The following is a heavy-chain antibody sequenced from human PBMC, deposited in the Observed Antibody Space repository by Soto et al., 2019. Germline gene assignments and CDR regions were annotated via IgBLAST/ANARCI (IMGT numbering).Heavy chain of an antibody. J-gene: IGHJ4*02. CDR3: TRDQVGSPGDY. V-gene: IGHV1-46*01. CDR2: INPSGGGT. CDR1: GYTFTTYY. D-gene: IGHD1-26*01. Sequence: ASVKVSCKASGYTFTTYYMHWVRQAPGQGLEWMGIINPSGGGTNYAQKFQDRVTINPDTSRNQFSLHLSSVTPEDTALYYCTRDQVGSPGDYWSQGILVTVSS.